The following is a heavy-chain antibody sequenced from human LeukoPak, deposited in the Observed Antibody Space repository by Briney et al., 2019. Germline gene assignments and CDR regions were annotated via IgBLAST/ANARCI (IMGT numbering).Heavy chain of an antibody. CDR2: ISWNSGSI. D-gene: IGHD2-21*02. J-gene: IGHJ4*02. CDR3: AKDIGVVTAVYYFDY. CDR1: GFTFSSYD. V-gene: IGHV3-9*01. Sequence: GGSLRLSCAASGFTFSSYDMHWVRQAPGKGLEWVSGISWNSGSIGYADSVKGRFTISRDNAKNSLYLQMNSLRAEDTALHYCAKDIGVVTAVYYFDYWGQGTLVTVSS.